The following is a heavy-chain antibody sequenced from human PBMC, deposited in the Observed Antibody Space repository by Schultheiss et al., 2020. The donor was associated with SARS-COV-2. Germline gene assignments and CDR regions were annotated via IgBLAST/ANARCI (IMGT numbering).Heavy chain of an antibody. CDR3: ARGCSSTSCSPRGVLPWYFDL. CDR1: GGSISSYY. V-gene: IGHV4-4*07. Sequence: GSLRLSCTVSGGSISSYYWSWIRQPPGKGLEWIGRIYTSGSTNYNPSLKSRVTMSVDTSKNQFSLKLSSVTAADTAVYYCARGCSSTSCSPRGVLPWYFDLWGRGTLVTVSS. D-gene: IGHD2-2*01. CDR2: IYTSGST. J-gene: IGHJ2*01.